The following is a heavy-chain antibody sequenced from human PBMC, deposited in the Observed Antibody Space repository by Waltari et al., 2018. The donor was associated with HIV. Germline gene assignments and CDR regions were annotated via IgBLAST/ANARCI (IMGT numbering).Heavy chain of an antibody. CDR2: INTTTGTT. V-gene: IGHV1-46*01. CDR3: ARDGPHIVGVTVRTTDGFDI. J-gene: IGHJ3*02. Sequence: QVQLVQSGAEVREPGASVRLSCRASGYTFTSYYINWVRQAPGKGLEWMGIINTTTGTTNYGQNLQGRVTMTRDTSTSTVYMELRSLTSEDTAVYYCARDGPHIVGVTVRTTDGFDIWGQGTMVIVSS. CDR1: GYTFTSYY. D-gene: IGHD2-21*02.